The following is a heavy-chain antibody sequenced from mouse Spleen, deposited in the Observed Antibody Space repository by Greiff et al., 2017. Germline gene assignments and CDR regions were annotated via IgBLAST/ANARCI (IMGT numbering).Heavy chain of an antibody. CDR1: GFTFSDYY. D-gene: IGHD1-1*02. V-gene: IGHV5-16*01. CDR2: INYDGSST. Sequence: EVQLVESEGGLVQPGSSMKLSCTASGFTFSDYYMAWVRQVPEKGLEWVANINYDGSSTYYLDSLKSRFIISRDNAKNILYLQMSSLKSEDTATYYCASGDYGGAMDYWGQGTSVTVSS. J-gene: IGHJ4*01. CDR3: ASGDYGGAMDY.